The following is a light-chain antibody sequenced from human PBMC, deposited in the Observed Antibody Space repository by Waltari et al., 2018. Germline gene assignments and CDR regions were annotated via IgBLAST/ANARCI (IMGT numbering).Light chain of an antibody. CDR2: DAS. CDR3: QHYASALT. J-gene: IGKJ4*01. CDR1: QSISSW. Sequence: DIQMTQSPSTLSASVGDRVTITCRASQSISSWLAWYQQKPGRAPKLLIYDASTLDSGVPSRFSGSGSGTEFTLTISSLQPDDFATYYCQHYASALTFGGGTKVEVK. V-gene: IGKV1-5*03.